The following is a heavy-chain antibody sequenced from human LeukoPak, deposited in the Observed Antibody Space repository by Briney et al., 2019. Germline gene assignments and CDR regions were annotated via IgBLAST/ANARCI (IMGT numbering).Heavy chain of an antibody. Sequence: SETLSLTCSVSGGSISGYYWSWIRQPPGRRLEWIGYIYYTGNTTYNPSLKRRVTISIDRSKNLFSLKLTSVTVADTAVYFCARHPGASFDSWGQGNLVTVSS. CDR2: IYYTGNT. CDR3: ARHPGASFDS. V-gene: IGHV4-59*08. J-gene: IGHJ4*02. CDR1: GGSISGYY. D-gene: IGHD7-27*01.